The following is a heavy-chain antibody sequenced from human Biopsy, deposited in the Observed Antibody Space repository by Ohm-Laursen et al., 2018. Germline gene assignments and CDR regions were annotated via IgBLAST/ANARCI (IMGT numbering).Heavy chain of an antibody. Sequence: SSVKVSCKASGYTFNAYYIHWMRQAPGQGLEWMGWINPATGETRYAQRFQGRVTMTRDTSVTTAYMQLSSLTSDDTALYYCAKPSGGVSTIGFDPWDQGTQVIVSS. CDR2: INPATGET. CDR3: AKPSGGVSTIGFDP. D-gene: IGHD3-16*01. CDR1: GYTFNAYY. J-gene: IGHJ5*02. V-gene: IGHV1-2*02.